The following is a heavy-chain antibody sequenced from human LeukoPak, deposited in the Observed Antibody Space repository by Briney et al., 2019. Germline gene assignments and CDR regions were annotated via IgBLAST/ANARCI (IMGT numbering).Heavy chain of an antibody. J-gene: IGHJ4*01. CDR3: TTDSNYAY. D-gene: IGHD4-11*01. V-gene: IGHV3-15*01. CDR2: IKSKTDGGTT. CDR1: GFTFSNAW. Sequence: AGGSLRLSCAASGFTFSNAWMSWVRQTPGKGLEWVGSIKSKTDGGTTDYAAPVKGRFTISRDDSKNTLYLQMNSLKTEDTAVYYCTTDSNYAYWGQGTLVTVSS.